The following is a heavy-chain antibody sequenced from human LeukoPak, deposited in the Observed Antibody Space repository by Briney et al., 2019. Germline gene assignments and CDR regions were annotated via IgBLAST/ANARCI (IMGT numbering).Heavy chain of an antibody. V-gene: IGHV1-46*01. J-gene: IGHJ6*03. CDR3: ARSRGVIVARGLLPAMDV. CDR1: GYTFTNYY. Sequence: GASVKVSCKASGYTFTNYYMHWVRQAPGQGLEWLGIINPSDGKTNYAQKFQGRVTITADKSTSTAYMELSSLRSEDTAVYYCARSRGVIVARGLLPAMDVWGKGTTVTVSS. D-gene: IGHD3-22*01. CDR2: INPSDGKT.